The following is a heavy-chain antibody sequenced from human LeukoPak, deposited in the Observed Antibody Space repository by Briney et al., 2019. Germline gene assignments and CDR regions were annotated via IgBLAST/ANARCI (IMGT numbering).Heavy chain of an antibody. J-gene: IGHJ4*02. CDR3: ARDGGGIAVAGI. D-gene: IGHD6-19*01. V-gene: IGHV1-2*02. CDR2: INPNSGGT. CDR1: GYTFTGYY. Sequence: ASVKVSCKASGYTFTGYYMHWVRQAPGQGLGWMGWINPNSGGTNYAQKLQGRVTMTTDTSTSTAYMELRSLRSDDTAVYYCARDGGGIAVAGIWGQGTLATVSS.